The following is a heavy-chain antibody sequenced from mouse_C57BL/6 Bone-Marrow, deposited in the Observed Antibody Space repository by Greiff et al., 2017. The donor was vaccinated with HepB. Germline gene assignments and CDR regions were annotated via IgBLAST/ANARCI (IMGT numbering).Heavy chain of an antibody. J-gene: IGHJ2*01. CDR1: GFSLTSYA. Sequence: QVQLQQSGPGLVAPSQSLSITCTVSGFSLTSYAISWVRQPPRKGLEWLGVIWTGGGTNYNSALKSRLSISKDNSKSQVFLKMNSLQTDDTARYYCARNYYYGSSYFDYWGQGTTLTVSS. D-gene: IGHD1-1*01. CDR2: IWTGGGT. V-gene: IGHV2-9-1*01. CDR3: ARNYYYGSSYFDY.